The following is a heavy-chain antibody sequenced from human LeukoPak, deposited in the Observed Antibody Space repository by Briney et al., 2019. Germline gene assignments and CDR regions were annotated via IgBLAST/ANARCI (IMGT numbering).Heavy chain of an antibody. J-gene: IGHJ4*02. D-gene: IGHD5-24*01. CDR1: GYTFTGYY. Sequence: ASVKVSCKASGYTFTGYYMHLVRQAPGQGLEWMGWINPNSGGTNYAQKFQGRVTMTRDTSISTAYMELSRLRSDDTAVYYCARALAVEMATITVYWGQGTLVTASS. CDR2: INPNSGGT. CDR3: ARALAVEMATITVY. V-gene: IGHV1-2*02.